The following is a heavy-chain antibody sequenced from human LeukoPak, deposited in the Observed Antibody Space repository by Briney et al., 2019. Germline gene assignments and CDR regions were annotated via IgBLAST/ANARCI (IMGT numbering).Heavy chain of an antibody. D-gene: IGHD6-19*01. J-gene: IGHJ5*02. Sequence: SETLSLTCTVSGGSISSYYWSWIRQPAGKGLEWIGRIYASGSTHYNPSLKSRVTMSVDTSKKQFSLNLSSVTAADTAVYYCAREKGGCLSGFDPWGQGTLVTVSS. CDR3: AREKGGCLSGFDP. CDR2: IYASGST. V-gene: IGHV4-4*07. CDR1: GGSISSYY.